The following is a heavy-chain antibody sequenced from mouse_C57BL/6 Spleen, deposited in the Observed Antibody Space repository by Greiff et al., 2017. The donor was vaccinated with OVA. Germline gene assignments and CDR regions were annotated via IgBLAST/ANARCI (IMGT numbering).Heavy chain of an antibody. CDR1: GYTFTSYW. Sequence: QVQLQQPGAELVKPGASVKLSCKASGYTFTSYWMHWVKQRPGQGLEWIGMIHPNSGSTNYNEKFKSKATLTVDKSSSTAYMQLSSLTSEDSAVYYCARLDYGSPGYYAMDYWGQGTSVTVSS. J-gene: IGHJ4*01. V-gene: IGHV1-64*01. CDR2: IHPNSGST. D-gene: IGHD1-1*01. CDR3: ARLDYGSPGYYAMDY.